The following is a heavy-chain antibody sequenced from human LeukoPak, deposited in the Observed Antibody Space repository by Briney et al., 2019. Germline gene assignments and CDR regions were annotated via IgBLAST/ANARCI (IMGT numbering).Heavy chain of an antibody. Sequence: PSETLSLTCAVYGCSFSGYYWSWLRQPPGKGLEWIGEINHSGSTNYNPSLKSRVTISVDTSKNQFSLKLSSVTAADTAVYYCARGRIRYSSSWAVGLSGAFDIWGQGTMVTVSS. J-gene: IGHJ3*02. CDR1: GCSFSGYY. V-gene: IGHV4-34*01. CDR2: INHSGST. CDR3: ARGRIRYSSSWAVGLSGAFDI. D-gene: IGHD6-13*01.